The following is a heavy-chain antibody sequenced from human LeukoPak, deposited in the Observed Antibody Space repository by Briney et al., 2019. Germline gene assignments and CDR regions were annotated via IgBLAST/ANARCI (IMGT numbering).Heavy chain of an antibody. CDR3: ATRCGGGSCYPHSYYFDY. J-gene: IGHJ4*02. CDR2: IIPIFGTA. CDR1: GGTFSSYA. V-gene: IGHV1-69*01. Sequence: SVKVSCKASGGTFSSYAISWVRQAPGQGLEWMGGIIPIFGTANYAQKFQGRVTITADESTSTAYMELSSLRSEDTAVYYCATRCGGGSCYPHSYYFDYWGQGTLVTVSS. D-gene: IGHD2-15*01.